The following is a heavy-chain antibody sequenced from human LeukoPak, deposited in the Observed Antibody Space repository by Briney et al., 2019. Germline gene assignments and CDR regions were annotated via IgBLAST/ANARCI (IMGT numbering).Heavy chain of an antibody. Sequence: ASVKVSCKASGGTFSSYAISWVRQAPGQGLEWMGGIIPIFGTANYAQKFQGRVTITTDESTSTAYMELSCLRSEDTAVYYCARDRSPLGYYDFWSGYYLVYWGQGTLVTVSS. CDR2: IIPIFGTA. J-gene: IGHJ4*02. CDR1: GGTFSSYA. D-gene: IGHD3-3*01. CDR3: ARDRSPLGYYDFWSGYYLVY. V-gene: IGHV1-69*05.